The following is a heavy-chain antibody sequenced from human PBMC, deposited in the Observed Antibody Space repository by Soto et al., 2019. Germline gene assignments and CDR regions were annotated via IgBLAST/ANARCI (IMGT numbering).Heavy chain of an antibody. V-gene: IGHV1-3*01. J-gene: IGHJ5*02. CDR3: ARDLPGTGYYTS. CDR1: GYTFTSYA. CDR2: INAGNGDT. Sequence: ASVKVSCKASGYTFTSYAMHWVRQAPGQRLEWMGWINAGNGDTTYSQRFQDRVTITRDTSANTAYMELSSLTSEDTAVYYCARDLPGTGYYTSWGQGTLVTVSS. D-gene: IGHD3-3*01.